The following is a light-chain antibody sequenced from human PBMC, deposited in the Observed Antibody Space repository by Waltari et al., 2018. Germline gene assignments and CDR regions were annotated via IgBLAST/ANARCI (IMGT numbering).Light chain of an antibody. CDR1: SSDLGNYNY. CDR3: SSYISSDTLEL. J-gene: IGLJ2*01. V-gene: IGLV2-14*03. CDR2: DVS. Sequence: HSALTQPASVSGSPGQSITIPCTGSSSDLGNYNYVSWYQQHPGKAPKLMIFDVSNRPSGVSNRFSGSKSGNTASLTISGLQAEDEADYYCSSYISSDTLELFGGGTSLTVL.